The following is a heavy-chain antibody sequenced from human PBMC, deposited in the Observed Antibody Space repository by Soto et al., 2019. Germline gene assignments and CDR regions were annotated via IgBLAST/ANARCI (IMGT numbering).Heavy chain of an antibody. V-gene: IGHV3-23*01. D-gene: IGHD3-22*01. J-gene: IGHJ5*02. Sequence: SVNLACAGSEPTFSSHAMSWVRQAPGKGLEWVSTISGSGGSTYYADSAKGRFTISRDSSKNTVYLQRNSLRAEDTALYYCAKLVEYLESSGYSPWSQGTRVTVS. CDR1: EPTFSSHA. CDR2: ISGSGGST. CDR3: AKLVEYLESSGYSP.